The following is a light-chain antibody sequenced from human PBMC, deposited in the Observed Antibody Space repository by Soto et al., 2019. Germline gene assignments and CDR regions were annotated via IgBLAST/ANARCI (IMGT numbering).Light chain of an antibody. V-gene: IGKV1D-12*01. CDR2: AAS. J-gene: IGKJ5*01. CDR1: PGVSRH. CDR3: QQAKNFPLA. Sequence: DFQMTQSPSSVSASVGDRVTITCRASPGVSRHLGWYQQKPGKAPKLLIYAASTLQSGVPARFSGSGSGTDFTLTISSLQPEDIATYYCQQAKNFPLAFGQGTRLEIK.